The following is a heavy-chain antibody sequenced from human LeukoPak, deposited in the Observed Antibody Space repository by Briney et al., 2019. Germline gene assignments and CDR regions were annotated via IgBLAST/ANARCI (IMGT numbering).Heavy chain of an antibody. CDR1: GFTFSSYS. J-gene: IGHJ4*02. CDR2: ISSSSSYI. D-gene: IGHD2-15*01. Sequence: SGGSLRLSGAASGFTFSSYSMNWVRQAPGKGLEWVSSISSSSSYIYYADSVKGLFTISRDNAKNSLYLQMNSLRAEDTAVYYCARVRCSGGSCYFDYWGQGTLVTVSS. V-gene: IGHV3-21*01. CDR3: ARVRCSGGSCYFDY.